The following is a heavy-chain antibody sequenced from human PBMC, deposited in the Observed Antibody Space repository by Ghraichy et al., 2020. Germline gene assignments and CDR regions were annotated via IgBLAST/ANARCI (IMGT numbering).Heavy chain of an antibody. Sequence: SQTLSLTCTVSGGSISGYYWSWIRQPAGKGLEWIGRISTSGSTNYNPSLKSRVTMSVDTPKNQFSLNLSSVTAADTAVYYCARDKREWESNWFDPWGQGTLVTVSS. CDR1: GGSISGYY. CDR3: ARDKREWESNWFDP. V-gene: IGHV4-4*07. D-gene: IGHD1-26*01. CDR2: ISTSGST. J-gene: IGHJ5*02.